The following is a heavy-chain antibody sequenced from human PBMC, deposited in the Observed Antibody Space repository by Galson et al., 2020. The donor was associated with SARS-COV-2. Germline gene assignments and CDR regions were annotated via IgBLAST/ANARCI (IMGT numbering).Heavy chain of an antibody. CDR1: GFTFSNYA. CDR2: ISSSGDGT. V-gene: IGHV3-23*01. J-gene: IGHJ4*02. Sequence: GGSLRLSCTASGFTFSNYAMTWVRQAPGKGLEWVSTISSSGDGTYYADSVKGRFTISRDTSRTTLYLQMNSLRAEDTAVYSCAIYSRALIYWGQGTLVTVSS. D-gene: IGHD1-26*01. CDR3: AIYSRALIY.